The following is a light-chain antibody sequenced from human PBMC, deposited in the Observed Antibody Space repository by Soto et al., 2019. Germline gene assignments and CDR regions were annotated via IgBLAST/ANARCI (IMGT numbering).Light chain of an antibody. J-gene: IGKJ1*01. CDR3: QQYNTYWT. CDR1: QSISSW. CDR2: KAS. Sequence: IQMTQSPSTLSASVGDRVTITCRASQSISSWLAWYQQKPGKAPKLLIYKASSLESGVPSRFSGRGSGTEFTLTISSLQPDDFAPYYCQQYNTYWTFGQGTKVEIK. V-gene: IGKV1-5*03.